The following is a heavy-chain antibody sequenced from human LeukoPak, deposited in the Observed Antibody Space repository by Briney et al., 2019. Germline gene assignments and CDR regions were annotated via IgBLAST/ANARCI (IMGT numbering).Heavy chain of an antibody. J-gene: IGHJ6*04. CDR2: ISSSSSYI. Sequence: PGGSLRLSCAASGFTFSSYEMNWVRQAPGKGLEWVSSISSSSSYIYYADSVKGRFTISRDNAKNSLYLQMNSLGAEDTAVYYCAELGITMIGGVWGKGTTVTISS. CDR3: AELGITMIGGV. CDR1: GFTFSSYE. V-gene: IGHV3-21*01. D-gene: IGHD3-10*02.